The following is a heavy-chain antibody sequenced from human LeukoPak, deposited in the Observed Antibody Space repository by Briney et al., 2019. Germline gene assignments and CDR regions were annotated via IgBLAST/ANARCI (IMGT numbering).Heavy chain of an antibody. CDR3: ARDEGMDWFDP. J-gene: IGHJ5*02. D-gene: IGHD3-10*01. CDR2: MNPSGGST. CDR1: GYTFINYY. V-gene: IGHV1-46*01. Sequence: ASVKVSCKASGYTFINYYIHWVRQAPGQGLECMEIMNPSGGSTIYAQKLKGRVTMTRDTSTSTAYMELSSLRSEDTAVYYCARDEGMDWFDPWGQGTLVTVSS.